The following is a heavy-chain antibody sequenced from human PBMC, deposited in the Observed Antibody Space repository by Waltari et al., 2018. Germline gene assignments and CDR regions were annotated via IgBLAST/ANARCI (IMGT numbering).Heavy chain of an antibody. D-gene: IGHD3-22*01. Sequence: QVQLVQSGAEVKKPGSSVKVSCKASGGTFSSYAISWVRQAPGQGLERMGRIIPILGIANYAQKFQGRVTITADKSTSTAYMELSSLRSEDTAVYYCAREMDTMIVVPFDYWGQGTLVTVSS. V-gene: IGHV1-69*04. CDR2: IIPILGIA. J-gene: IGHJ4*02. CDR3: AREMDTMIVVPFDY. CDR1: GGTFSSYA.